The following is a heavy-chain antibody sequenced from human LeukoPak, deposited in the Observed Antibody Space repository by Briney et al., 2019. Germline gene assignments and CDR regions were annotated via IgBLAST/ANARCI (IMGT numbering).Heavy chain of an antibody. J-gene: IGHJ4*02. D-gene: IGHD1-26*01. Sequence: GSLRLSCAASGFTFSSYAMSWIRQPPGKGLEWIGEINHSGSTNYNPSLKSRVTISVDTSKNQFSLKLSSVTAADTAVYYCASPFSGLWGQGTLVTVSS. CDR3: ASPFSGL. CDR2: INHSGST. V-gene: IGHV4-34*01. CDR1: GFTFSSYA.